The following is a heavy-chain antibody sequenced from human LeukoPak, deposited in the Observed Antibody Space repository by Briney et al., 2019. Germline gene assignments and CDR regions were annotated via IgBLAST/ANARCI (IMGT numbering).Heavy chain of an antibody. CDR1: GFIFSSYW. CDR2: IKQDGSEK. V-gene: IGHV3-7*01. D-gene: IGHD5-24*01. J-gene: IGHJ4*02. CDR3: ARALGWLPENY. Sequence: PGGSLRLSCAASGFIFSSYWMSWVRQAPGKGLEWVANIKQDGSEKDYVDSVKGRFTTSRDNAKNSLYLQMNSLRAEDTAVYYCARALGWLPENYWGQGTLVTVSS.